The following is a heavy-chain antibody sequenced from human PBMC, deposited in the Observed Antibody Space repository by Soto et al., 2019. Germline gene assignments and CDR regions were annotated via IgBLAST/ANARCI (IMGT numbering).Heavy chain of an antibody. V-gene: IGHV3-21*04. J-gene: IGHJ4*02. CDR2: ISGSGTNT. Sequence: PGGSLRLSCAASGITFSNYALSWVRQAPGKGLEWVSAISGSGTNTHYADSVKGRFTISRDNAKNSLYLQMNSLRAEDTAVYYCARVSPPFDYWGQGTLVTVSS. CDR3: ARVSPPFDY. D-gene: IGHD3-3*02. CDR1: GITFSNYA.